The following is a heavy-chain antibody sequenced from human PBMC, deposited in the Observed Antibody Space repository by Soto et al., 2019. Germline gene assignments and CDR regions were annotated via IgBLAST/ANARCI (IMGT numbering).Heavy chain of an antibody. V-gene: IGHV4-34*01. D-gene: IGHD2-21*01. Sequence: SETMSLTCAAYGGPFNVYYWSWMRDTTGKGLEWIGEINHSGSGNYNPSLKSRVTISLDTSKNQFSLKLDSVTAADTAVYYCARVVRGWHPHFDSWGQGTLVTVSS. CDR3: ARVVRGWHPHFDS. CDR1: GGPFNVYY. J-gene: IGHJ4*02. CDR2: INHSGSG.